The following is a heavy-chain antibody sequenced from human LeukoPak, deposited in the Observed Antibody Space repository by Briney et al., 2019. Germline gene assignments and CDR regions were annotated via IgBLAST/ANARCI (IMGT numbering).Heavy chain of an antibody. CDR2: ISWNGGGI. CDR3: TKGTNAGIVGASDS. CDR1: GFTFDDYA. V-gene: IGHV3-9*03. J-gene: IGHJ4*02. D-gene: IGHD1-26*01. Sequence: GRSLRLSCAASGFTFDDYAMHWVRQAPGKGLGWVAGISWNGGGIDYVDSVKGRFTISRDNTKNSLYLQMNSLRVEDMALYYCTKGTNAGIVGASDSWGQGILVTVSS.